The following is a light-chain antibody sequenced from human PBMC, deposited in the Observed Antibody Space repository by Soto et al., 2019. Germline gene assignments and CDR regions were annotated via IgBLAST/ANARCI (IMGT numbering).Light chain of an antibody. Sequence: QSVLTQPPSASGSPGQSVTISCTGTSSDVGAYNYVSWYQQHPGKAPKLMIYEVTERPSGVPDRFSGSKSGNTASLTVSGLQAEDEADYYCSSYAGSNNLGFGGGTKLTVL. V-gene: IGLV2-8*01. CDR2: EVT. CDR3: SSYAGSNNLG. J-gene: IGLJ2*01. CDR1: SSDVGAYNY.